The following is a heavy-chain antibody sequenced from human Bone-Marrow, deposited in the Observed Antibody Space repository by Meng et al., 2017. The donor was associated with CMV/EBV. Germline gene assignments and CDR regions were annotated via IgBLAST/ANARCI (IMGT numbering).Heavy chain of an antibody. CDR2: VSGGSAST. V-gene: IGHV3-23*01. Sequence: GESLKISCAASGFTFSNYAMNWVRQAPGKGLEWVSAVSGGSASTYYADSVKGRFTISRDNSKNTLYLQMNSVRAEDTERHYCAKDGGGWWVGYGGSYFFDYWGQGTLVTVSS. D-gene: IGHD1-26*01. J-gene: IGHJ4*02. CDR3: AKDGGGWWVGYGGSYFFDY. CDR1: GFTFSNYA.